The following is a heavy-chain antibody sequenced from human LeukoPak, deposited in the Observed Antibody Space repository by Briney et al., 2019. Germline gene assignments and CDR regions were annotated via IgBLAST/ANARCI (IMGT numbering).Heavy chain of an antibody. Sequence: GESLKISCKGSGYSFTSYWIGWVRQMPGKGLEWMGIIYPGDSDTRYSPSFQGQVTISADKSISTAYLQWSSLKASDIAMYYCARQGPYDSSGSDAFDIWGQGTMVTVSS. D-gene: IGHD3-22*01. CDR1: GYSFTSYW. CDR2: IYPGDSDT. V-gene: IGHV5-51*01. J-gene: IGHJ3*02. CDR3: ARQGPYDSSGSDAFDI.